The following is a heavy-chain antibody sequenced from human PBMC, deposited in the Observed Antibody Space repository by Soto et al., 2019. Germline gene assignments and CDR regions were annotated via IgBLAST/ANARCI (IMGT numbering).Heavy chain of an antibody. CDR3: ARGYYDTSGSLMY. Sequence: GASVKVSCKASGDTFNLYTINWLRQAPGQGLEWMGRFNPILDMSTYAHKFQGRVTVIADTSASTAHMQLSSLRSEDTAAYYCARGYYDTSGSLMYWGQGTLVTVSS. D-gene: IGHD3-22*01. V-gene: IGHV1-69*02. J-gene: IGHJ4*02. CDR1: GDTFNLYT. CDR2: FNPILDMS.